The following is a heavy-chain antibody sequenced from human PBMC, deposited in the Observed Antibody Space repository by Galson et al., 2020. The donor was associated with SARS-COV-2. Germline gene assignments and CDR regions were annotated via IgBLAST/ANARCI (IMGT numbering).Heavy chain of an antibody. CDR3: ARGHDYGGNSVYVDS. Sequence: SETLSLTCAASGGSISSGGYPWSSIRQPPGKGREGIGYTYHSGSTYYTPSLKSRVTISVDRAKNQFSLKLGSVTAADTAVYYCARGHDYGGNSVYVDSWCQGTLVAVSS. CDR2: TYHSGST. CDR1: GGSISSGGYP. J-gene: IGHJ4*02. D-gene: IGHD4-17*01. V-gene: IGHV4-30-2*01.